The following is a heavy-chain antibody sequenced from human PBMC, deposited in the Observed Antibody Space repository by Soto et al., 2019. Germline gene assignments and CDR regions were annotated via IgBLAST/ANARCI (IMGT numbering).Heavy chain of an antibody. CDR3: ARGGTYYCDISGRAGFPH. CDR1: GGTFSSYA. D-gene: IGHD3-22*01. J-gene: IGHJ1*01. Sequence: QVQLVQSGAEVKKPGSSVKVSCKASGGTFSSYAISWVRQAPGQGLEWMGGVIPIFGTANYAQKFQGRVTIAGEESPSTAYMELSSLRSEDTAVYYCARGGTYYCDISGRAGFPHWGQGPLVTVSS. V-gene: IGHV1-69*01. CDR2: VIPIFGTA.